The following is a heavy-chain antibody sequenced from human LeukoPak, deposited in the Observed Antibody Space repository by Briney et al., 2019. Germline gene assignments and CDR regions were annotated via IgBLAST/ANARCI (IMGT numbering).Heavy chain of an antibody. CDR2: ISTYNGNT. CDR3: ARTCPGASCYVIY. Sequence: ASVKVSCKASGYTFTNYGITWVRQAPGQGLGWMGWISTYNGNTNYAQRLQGRVTMTTETSTSTAYMELRSLRSDDTAVYYCARTCPGASCYVIYWGQGTLVTVSS. J-gene: IGHJ4*02. CDR1: GYTFTNYG. D-gene: IGHD2-2*01. V-gene: IGHV1-18*01.